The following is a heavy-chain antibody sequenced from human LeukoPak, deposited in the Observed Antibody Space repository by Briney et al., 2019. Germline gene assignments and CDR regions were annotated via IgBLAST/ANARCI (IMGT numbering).Heavy chain of an antibody. CDR3: ARVNLGITIFGVLTAFDY. V-gene: IGHV3-23*01. J-gene: IGHJ4*02. CDR2: ISDSGDST. CDR1: GFTFSTNA. D-gene: IGHD3-3*01. Sequence: PGGSLRLSCVASGFTFSTNAMAWVRQAPGKGLEWVSGISDSGDSTYYADSVKGRFTISRGNSNNTLYLQMNRLRAEDTAVYCCARVNLGITIFGVLTAFDYWGQGALVSVSS.